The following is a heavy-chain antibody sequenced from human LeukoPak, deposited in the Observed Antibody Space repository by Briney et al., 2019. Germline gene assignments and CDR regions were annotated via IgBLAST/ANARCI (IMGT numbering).Heavy chain of an antibody. CDR1: GGSFSGYY. CDR2: INHSGST. Sequence: PSETLSLTCAVYGGSFSGYYWSWIRQPPGKGLEWIGEINHSGSTNYNPSLKSRVTISVDTSKNQFSLKLSSVTAADTAVYYCARVTMIVVSYGTDVWGQGTTVTVSS. D-gene: IGHD3-22*01. CDR3: ARVTMIVVSYGTDV. V-gene: IGHV4-34*01. J-gene: IGHJ6*02.